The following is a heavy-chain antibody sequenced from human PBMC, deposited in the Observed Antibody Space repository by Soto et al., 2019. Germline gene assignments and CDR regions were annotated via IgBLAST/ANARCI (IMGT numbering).Heavy chain of an antibody. CDR1: GFSFSTYW. Sequence: GGSLRLSCAASGFSFSTYWMSWVRQAPGKGLEWVAHINQHGSDIYYANSVKGRFIISRDNSKNTLYLQMGSLRAEDMAVYYCARHLDDSSGYSPGYWGQGTLVTVSS. J-gene: IGHJ4*02. CDR2: INQHGSDI. CDR3: ARHLDDSSGYSPGY. V-gene: IGHV3-7*02. D-gene: IGHD3-22*01.